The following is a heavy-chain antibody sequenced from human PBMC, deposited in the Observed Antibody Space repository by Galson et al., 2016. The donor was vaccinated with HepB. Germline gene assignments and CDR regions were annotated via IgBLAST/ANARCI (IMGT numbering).Heavy chain of an antibody. CDR2: ISSAFSTI. D-gene: IGHD4/OR15-4a*01. J-gene: IGHJ3*01. V-gene: IGHV3-48*02. CDR1: GFSFSTSG. Sequence: SLRLSCAASGFSFSTSGFNWVRQAPGKGLQWISYISSAFSTIYYADSVKGRFTISRDNAKNLLFLQMNSLRDEDTAVYYCARGWVRRAFDLWGQGTMVTVSS. CDR3: ARGWVRRAFDL.